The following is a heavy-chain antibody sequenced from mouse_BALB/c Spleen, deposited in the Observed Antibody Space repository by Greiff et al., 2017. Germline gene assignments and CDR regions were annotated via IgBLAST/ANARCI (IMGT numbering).Heavy chain of an antibody. Sequence: QVTLKESGPGILQPSQTLSLTCSFSGFSLSTSGMGVSWIRQPSGKGLEWLAHIYWDDDKRYNPSLKSRLTISKDTSRNQVFLKITSVDTADTATYYCGGPYYGNYAVAYWGQGTLVTVSA. CDR1: GFSLSTSGMG. J-gene: IGHJ3*01. V-gene: IGHV8-12*01. D-gene: IGHD2-10*01. CDR3: GGPYYGNYAVAY. CDR2: IYWDDDK.